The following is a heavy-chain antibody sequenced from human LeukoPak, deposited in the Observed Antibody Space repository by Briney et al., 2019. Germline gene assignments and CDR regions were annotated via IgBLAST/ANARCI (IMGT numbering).Heavy chain of an antibody. Sequence: PSETLSLTCTVSGGSIINYYWTWIRQPPGKGLEWSGHIYYSGSTNYNPSLNSRVTISVDTSKKQFSLKLTSVIAADTAVYYCARVAKHFRGGLSFYFMDVWGIGTTVTISS. V-gene: IGHV4-59*01. CDR3: ARVAKHFRGGLSFYFMDV. J-gene: IGHJ6*03. CDR2: IYYSGST. CDR1: GGSIINYY. D-gene: IGHD3-10*01.